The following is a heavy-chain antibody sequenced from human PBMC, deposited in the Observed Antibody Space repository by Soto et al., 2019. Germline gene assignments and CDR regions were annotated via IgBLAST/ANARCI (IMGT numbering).Heavy chain of an antibody. CDR3: AKEVGASLDY. D-gene: IGHD1-26*01. J-gene: IGHJ4*02. CDR1: GFTFSFYA. Sequence: GGSLRLSCAASGFTFSFYAMTWVRQAPGRGPEWVSGVSGTGGGTHYADSVKGRFTISRDNSKNTLYLQMDSLRAEDTAVYYCAKEVGASLDYWGQGPPVTVP. V-gene: IGHV3-23*01. CDR2: VSGTGGGT.